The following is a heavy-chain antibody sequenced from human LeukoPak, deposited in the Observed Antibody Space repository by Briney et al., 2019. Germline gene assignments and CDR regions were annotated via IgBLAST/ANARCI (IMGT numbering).Heavy chain of an antibody. CDR1: GYTFTSYA. V-gene: IGHV1-3*04. CDR2: INIGNGNT. CDR3: ARDCSSSGCP. Sequence: ASVKVSCKASGYTFTSYAMHWMRQAPGQRLEWMGWINIGNGNTKYSQKFQGRVTVTRDTSASTAYMELSSLRSEDTAVYSCARDCSSSGCPWGQGTLVTVSS. D-gene: IGHD2-2*01. J-gene: IGHJ5*02.